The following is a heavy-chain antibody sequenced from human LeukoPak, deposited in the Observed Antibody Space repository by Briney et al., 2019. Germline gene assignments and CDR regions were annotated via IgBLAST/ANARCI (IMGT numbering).Heavy chain of an antibody. CDR3: ARANSIWDY. CDR2: MNPNSGHA. Sequence: GASVKVSCKASGYTFTTFDINWVRQATGQGLEWMGWMNPNSGHAGYAQKFQGRVTITRNTSISTAYMELSSLRSDDTAVYYCARANSIWDYWGQGTLVTVSS. D-gene: IGHD3-3*01. J-gene: IGHJ4*02. CDR1: GYTFTTFD. V-gene: IGHV1-8*03.